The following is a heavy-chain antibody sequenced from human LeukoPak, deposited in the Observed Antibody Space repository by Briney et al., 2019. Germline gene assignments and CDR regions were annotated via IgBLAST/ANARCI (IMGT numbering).Heavy chain of an antibody. V-gene: IGHV1-2*02. CDR2: INPNSGGT. J-gene: IGHJ3*02. CDR1: GYTFTGYY. Sequence: ASVKVSCKTSGYTFTGYYMHWVRQAPGQGLEWMGWINPNSGGTNYAQRFQGRVTMTRDTSMSTAYMELSSLRSEDTAVYYCARGAYDAFDIWGQGTMVTVSS. CDR3: ARGAYDAFDI.